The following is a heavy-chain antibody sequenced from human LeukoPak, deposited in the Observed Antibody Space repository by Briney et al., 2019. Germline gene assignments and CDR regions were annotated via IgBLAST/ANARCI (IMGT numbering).Heavy chain of an antibody. V-gene: IGHV4-38-2*02. J-gene: IGHJ5*02. CDR2: IFHSGIT. CDR1: GYSISSGYY. CDR3: ARGLGGRTGTTRFDP. Sequence: SETLSLTCTVSGYSISSGYYWGWIRQPPGKGLEWIGSIFHSGITYYNPSLKSRVTISLDTSKNQSSLKLSSVTAADTAAYYCARGLGGRTGTTRFDPWGQGTLVTVSS. D-gene: IGHD1-7*01.